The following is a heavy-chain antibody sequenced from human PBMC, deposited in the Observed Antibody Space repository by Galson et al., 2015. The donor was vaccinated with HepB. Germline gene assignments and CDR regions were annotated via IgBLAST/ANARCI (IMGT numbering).Heavy chain of an antibody. CDR3: ASHPGDSSGYGKAYYYFGMDV. CDR2: ISGYNGNT. D-gene: IGHD3-22*01. Sequence: SVKVSCKASGNTFRSYGISWVRQAPGQGLEWMGWISGYNGNTNYAQKLQGRVTMTTDTSTSTAYMELRRLRSDDTAVYYCASHPGDSSGYGKAYYYFGMDVWGQGTTVTVSS. V-gene: IGHV1-18*01. J-gene: IGHJ6*02. CDR1: GNTFRSYG.